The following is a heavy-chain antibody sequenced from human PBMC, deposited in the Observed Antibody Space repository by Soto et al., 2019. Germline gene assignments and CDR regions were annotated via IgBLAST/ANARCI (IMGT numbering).Heavy chain of an antibody. J-gene: IGHJ4*02. CDR3: ARSGPVYYYDSSGYSLFDY. CDR2: IIPIFGTA. V-gene: IGHV1-69*13. CDR1: GGTFSSYA. D-gene: IGHD3-22*01. Sequence: SVKVSCKASGGTFSSYAISWVRQAPGQGLEWMGGIIPIFGTANYAQKFQGRVTITAGESSSTAYMELSSLRSEDTAVYYCARSGPVYYYDSSGYSLFDYWGQGTLVTVSS.